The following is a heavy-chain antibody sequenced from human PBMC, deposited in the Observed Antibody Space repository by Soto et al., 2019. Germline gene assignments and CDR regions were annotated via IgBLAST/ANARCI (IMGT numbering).Heavy chain of an antibody. CDR3: ARAWLRYFDWLSRFDP. CDR2: INHSGST. CDR1: GGSFSGYY. Sequence: PSETLSLTCAVYGGSFSGYYWSWIRQPPGKGLEWIGEINHSGSTNYNPSLKSRVTISVDTSKNQFSLKLSSVTAADTAVYYRARAWLRYFDWLSRFDPWGQGTLVTVSS. J-gene: IGHJ5*02. V-gene: IGHV4-34*01. D-gene: IGHD3-9*01.